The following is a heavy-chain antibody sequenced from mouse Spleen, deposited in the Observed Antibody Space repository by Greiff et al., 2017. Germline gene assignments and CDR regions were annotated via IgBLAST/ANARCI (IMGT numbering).Heavy chain of an antibody. CDR3: ARPLPRGY. Sequence: VKLVESGAELARPGASVKLSCKASGYTFTSYAISWLKQRTGQGLEWIGEIYPRSGNIYYNEKFKGKATLAADKSSSTAYMELRSLTSEDSAVYFCARPLPRGYWGQGTTLTVSS. V-gene: IGHV1-81*01. CDR1: GYTFTSYA. CDR2: IYPRSGNI. D-gene: IGHD1-2*01. J-gene: IGHJ2*01.